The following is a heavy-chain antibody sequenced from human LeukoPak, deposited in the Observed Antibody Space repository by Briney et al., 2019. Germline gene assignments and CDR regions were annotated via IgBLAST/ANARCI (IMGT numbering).Heavy chain of an antibody. CDR2: ISKSGSDT. J-gene: IGHJ4*02. Sequence: GGSLRLSCAAFGFTFSDYYMSWIRQAPGKGPEWVSYISKSGSDTNFADSVKGRFTISRDNAKNSLYLQMNSLRAEDTAVYYCARVGATGTADYWGRGTLVTVSS. CDR3: ARVGATGTADY. V-gene: IGHV3-11*06. CDR1: GFTFSDYY. D-gene: IGHD2-15*01.